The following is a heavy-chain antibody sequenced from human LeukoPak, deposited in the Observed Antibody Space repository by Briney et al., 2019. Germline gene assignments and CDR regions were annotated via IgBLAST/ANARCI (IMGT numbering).Heavy chain of an antibody. CDR1: GYTFTSYG. V-gene: IGHV1-18*01. D-gene: IGHD3-3*01. CDR2: ISAYNGNT. CDR3: ARDYYDFWSGYLYYFDY. J-gene: IGHJ4*02. Sequence: ASVKVSCKASGYTFTSYGISWVRQAPGQGLEWMGWISAYNGNTNYAQKLQGRVTMTTGTSTSTAYMELRSLRSDDTAVYYCARDYYDFWSGYLYYFDYWGQGTLVTVSS.